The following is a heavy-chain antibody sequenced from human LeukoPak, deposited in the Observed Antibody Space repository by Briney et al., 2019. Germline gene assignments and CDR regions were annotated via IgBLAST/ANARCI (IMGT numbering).Heavy chain of an antibody. CDR1: GFTFSDYY. Sequence: GGSLRLSCAAAGFTFSDYYMSWIRQAPGKGQEWVSYISSSGSTIYYADSVKGRFTISRDNAKNSLYMQMNSLRAADTAVYYCARDKPLPLDVWGQGTTVTVSS. CDR2: ISSSGSTI. J-gene: IGHJ6*02. V-gene: IGHV3-11*01. CDR3: ARDKPLPLDV.